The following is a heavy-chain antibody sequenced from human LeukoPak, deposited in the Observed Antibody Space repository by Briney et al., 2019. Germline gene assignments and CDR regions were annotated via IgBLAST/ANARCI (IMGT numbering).Heavy chain of an antibody. CDR2: INTSGGSK. D-gene: IGHD6-13*01. CDR3: AREESSSSQYYFDY. V-gene: IGHV1-46*01. Sequence: ASVTVSCKASGYTFTSYYMHWVRQTPGQALEWMEIINTSGGSKSYAQKFQGRVTITADKSTSTAYMELSSLRSEDTAVYYCAREESSSSQYYFDYWGQGTLVTVSS. CDR1: GYTFTSYY. J-gene: IGHJ4*02.